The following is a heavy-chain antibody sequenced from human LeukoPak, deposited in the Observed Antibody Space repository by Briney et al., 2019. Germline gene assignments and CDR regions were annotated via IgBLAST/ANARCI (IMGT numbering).Heavy chain of an antibody. Sequence: GGSLRLSCAASGFTFSSYSMNWVRQAPGKGLEWVSSISSSSSHIYYADSVKGRFTISRDNAKNSLYLQMNSLRAEDTAVYYCARDYYGSGSYYPYWGQGTLVTVSS. D-gene: IGHD3-10*01. V-gene: IGHV3-21*01. CDR2: ISSSSSHI. CDR3: ARDYYGSGSYYPY. J-gene: IGHJ4*02. CDR1: GFTFSSYS.